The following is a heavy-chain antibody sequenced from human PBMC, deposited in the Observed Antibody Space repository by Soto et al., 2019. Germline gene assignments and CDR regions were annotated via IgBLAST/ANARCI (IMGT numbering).Heavy chain of an antibody. CDR1: GGSINDFY. D-gene: IGHD6-6*01. Sequence: SETLSLTCTVSGGSINDFYWSWIRQPPGKGLEWIGYIYYSGSTDYNPSLKGRVTISVDTSKNQFSLKLRPVTAADTAVYYCARVGGVAARTFDYWGQGTLVTVSS. V-gene: IGHV4-59*01. CDR3: ARVGGVAARTFDY. CDR2: IYYSGST. J-gene: IGHJ4*02.